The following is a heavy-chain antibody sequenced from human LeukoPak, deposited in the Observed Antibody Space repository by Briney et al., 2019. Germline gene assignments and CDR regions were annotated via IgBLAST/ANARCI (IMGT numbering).Heavy chain of an antibody. Sequence: GGSLRLSCAASGFTFSSYAMSWVRQAPGKGLEWVSVIYSGGSTYYADSVKGRFTISRHNSKNTLYLQMNSLRAEDTAVYYCARAHYDSSGLGLPFDYWGQGTLVTVSS. CDR1: GFTFSSYA. V-gene: IGHV3-53*04. CDR2: IYSGGST. D-gene: IGHD3-22*01. CDR3: ARAHYDSSGLGLPFDY. J-gene: IGHJ4*02.